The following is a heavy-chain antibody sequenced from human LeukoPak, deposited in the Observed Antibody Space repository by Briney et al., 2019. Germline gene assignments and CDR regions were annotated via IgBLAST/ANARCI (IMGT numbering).Heavy chain of an antibody. V-gene: IGHV1-2*02. D-gene: IGHD5/OR15-5a*01. CDR2: INPNSGGT. CDR3: ARSPCILRTNYYYGMDV. J-gene: IGHJ6*02. CDR1: GYTFTGYY. Sequence: ASVKVSCKASGYTFTGYYMHWVRQAPGQGLEWMGWINPNSGGTNYAQKFQGRVTMTRDTSISTAYMELSRLRSDDTAVYYCARSPCILRTNYYYGMDVWGQGTTVTVSS.